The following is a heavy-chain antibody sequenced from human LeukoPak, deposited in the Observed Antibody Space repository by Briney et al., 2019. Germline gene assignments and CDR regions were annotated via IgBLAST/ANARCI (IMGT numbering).Heavy chain of an antibody. CDR1: GFTFSSYS. Sequence: GGSLRLSCAASGFTFSSYSMNWVRQAPGKGLEWVSSISSSNSYIYYADSVKGRFTISRDNAKNSLYLQMNSLRAEDTAVYYCARDGVSYYYDSSGQPLDYWGQGTLVTVSS. J-gene: IGHJ4*02. CDR2: ISSSNSYI. V-gene: IGHV3-21*01. CDR3: ARDGVSYYYDSSGQPLDY. D-gene: IGHD3-22*01.